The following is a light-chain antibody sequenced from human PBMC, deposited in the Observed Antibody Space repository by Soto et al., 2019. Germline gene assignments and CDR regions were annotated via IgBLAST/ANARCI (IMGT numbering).Light chain of an antibody. CDR3: SSYTSSSTIC. V-gene: IGLV2-14*01. CDR2: DVS. J-gene: IGLJ2*01. Sequence: QSALTQPAAVSGSPGQSITISCTGTSSDVGGYNYVSWYQQHPGKAPKLMIYDVSNRPSGVSNRFSGSKSGNTASLTISGLQAEDEADYYCSSYTSSSTICFGGGTKVTVL. CDR1: SSDVGGYNY.